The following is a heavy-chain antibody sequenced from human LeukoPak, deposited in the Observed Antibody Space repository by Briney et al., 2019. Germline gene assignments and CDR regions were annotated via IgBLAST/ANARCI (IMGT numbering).Heavy chain of an antibody. D-gene: IGHD3-16*01. J-gene: IGHJ4*02. CDR3: ARFRMGDDFNPFDY. V-gene: IGHV3-74*03. CDR2: INRDGSET. CDR1: GFTFSSFW. Sequence: RTGGSLRPSCAASGFTFSSFWIYWVRHAPGKGLVWVSRINRDGSETMYADSVKGRFTITRDNAKNTLYLEMNTLRAEDTAVYYCARFRMGDDFNPFDYWGQGTLVTVSS.